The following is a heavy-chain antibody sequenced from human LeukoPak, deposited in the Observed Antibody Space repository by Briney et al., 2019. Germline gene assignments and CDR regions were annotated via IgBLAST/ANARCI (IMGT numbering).Heavy chain of an antibody. J-gene: IGHJ5*02. D-gene: IGHD2/OR15-2a*01. V-gene: IGHV4-39*01. CDR1: GGSISSSGSY. CDR3: ARLLSPGWFDP. CDR2: VYYNGDT. Sequence: PSETLSLTCTVSGGSISSSGSYWAWIRQPPGKGLEWIANVYYNGDTYYNSSLYSRVTISADTSKNQFSLNLRSVTAADTAVYYCARLLSPGWFDPWGQGTLVTVSS.